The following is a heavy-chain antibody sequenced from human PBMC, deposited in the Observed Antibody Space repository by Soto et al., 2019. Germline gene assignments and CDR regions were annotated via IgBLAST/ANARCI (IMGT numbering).Heavy chain of an antibody. CDR2: INWNDDK. V-gene: IGHV2-5*01. D-gene: IGHD2-15*01. CDR3: AHRHDLGGFDI. CDR1: GFSLNTRAVG. J-gene: IGHJ3*02. Sequence: ASGPTLVNPTQTLTLTCTFSGFSLNTRAVGVGWIRQPPGKALEWLALINWNDDKRYSPSLKDRLTITKDTSKNHVVLKMTNIDPVDTATYFCAHRHDLGGFDIWGQGTRVTVSS.